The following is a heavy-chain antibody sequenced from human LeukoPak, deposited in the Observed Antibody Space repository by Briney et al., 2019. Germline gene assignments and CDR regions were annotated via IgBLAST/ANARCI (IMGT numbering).Heavy chain of an antibody. CDR3: ARDKIVGPTTLDY. CDR2: IKQDGSEK. J-gene: IGHJ4*02. Sequence: GGSLRLSCAASGFTFSTYAMSWVRQAPGKGLEWVANIKQDGSEKYHVDSVKGRFTISRDNAKNSLYLQMDSLRADDTAVYYCARDKIVGPTTLDYWGQGTLVTVSS. V-gene: IGHV3-7*01. D-gene: IGHD1-26*01. CDR1: GFTFSTYA.